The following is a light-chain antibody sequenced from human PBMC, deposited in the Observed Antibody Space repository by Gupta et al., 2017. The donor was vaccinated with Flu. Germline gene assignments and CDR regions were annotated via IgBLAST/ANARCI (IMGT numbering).Light chain of an antibody. CDR3: QQRSNWPPRFT. CDR1: QSVSSY. V-gene: IGKV3-11*01. Sequence: TLSSSPGERATLSCRASQSVSSYLAWYHQKPGQAPRLLIYDASNRATGIPARFSGSGSATDFTLTISSLEPEDFAVYYCQQRSNWPPRFTFGPGTKVDIK. CDR2: DAS. J-gene: IGKJ3*01.